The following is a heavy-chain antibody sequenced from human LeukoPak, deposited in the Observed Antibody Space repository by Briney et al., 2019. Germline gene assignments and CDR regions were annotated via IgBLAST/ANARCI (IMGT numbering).Heavy chain of an antibody. Sequence: VASVKVSCKASGYTFTGYYMHWVRQAPGQGLEWMGWINPNSGTTNYPQKFQGRVTLTRDTSISTGYMELSRLTSDDTAVYYCARGEVVRRGHNWFDHWGQGTLVTVSS. V-gene: IGHV1-2*02. CDR3: ARGEVVRRGHNWFDH. CDR1: GYTFTGYY. CDR2: INPNSGTT. D-gene: IGHD3-10*01. J-gene: IGHJ5*02.